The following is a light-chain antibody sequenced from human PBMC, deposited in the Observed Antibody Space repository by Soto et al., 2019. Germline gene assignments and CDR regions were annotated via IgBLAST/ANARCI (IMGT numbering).Light chain of an antibody. J-gene: IGKJ1*01. V-gene: IGKV1-9*01. CDR2: AAS. Sequence: DIQLTHSPSFLSASVGDRVTITCRASQDISSALAWYQQKPGKAPKLLIYAASRLESGVPSRFSGSGSGTEFTLTISSLQPDDFTTYYCQQYSSFSRTFGQGTKVDIK. CDR3: QQYSSFSRT. CDR1: QDISSA.